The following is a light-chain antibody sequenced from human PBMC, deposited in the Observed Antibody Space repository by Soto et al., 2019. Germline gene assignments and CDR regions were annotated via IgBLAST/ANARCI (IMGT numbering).Light chain of an antibody. Sequence: EIVLTQSPCTMSLSPGEGDTLSCRASQSISTTYLAWYQQKPGQAPRLLIYGASSRATGIPDRFSGSGSETDFTLTISRLEPEDFAVYYCQQYGSSSWTFGQGTKVDIK. J-gene: IGKJ1*01. V-gene: IGKV3-20*01. CDR2: GAS. CDR3: QQYGSSSWT. CDR1: QSISTTY.